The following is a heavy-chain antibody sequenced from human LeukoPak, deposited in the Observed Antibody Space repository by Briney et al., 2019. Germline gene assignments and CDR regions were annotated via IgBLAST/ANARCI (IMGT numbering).Heavy chain of an antibody. CDR1: GGPISSSSYY. V-gene: IGHV4-39*01. Sequence: SETLSLTCTVSGGPISSSSYYWGWIRQPPGKGLEWIGSIYYSGSTYYNPSLKSRVTISVDTSKNQFSLKLSSVTAADTAVYYCARHDAIFGVVIDWGNWFDPWGQGTLVTVSS. CDR2: IYYSGST. D-gene: IGHD3-3*01. J-gene: IGHJ5*02. CDR3: ARHDAIFGVVIDWGNWFDP.